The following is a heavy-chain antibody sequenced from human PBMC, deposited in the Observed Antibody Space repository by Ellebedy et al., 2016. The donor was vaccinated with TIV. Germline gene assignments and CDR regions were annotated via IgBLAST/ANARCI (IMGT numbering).Heavy chain of an antibody. V-gene: IGHV4-59*01. CDR3: ARGKISGTSPFDF. D-gene: IGHD1-26*01. J-gene: IGHJ4*02. CDR1: GGSISNYY. Sequence: MLSETLSLTCTVSGGSISNYYWNWIRQPPGKGLEWIGYVYYSGSTNYSPSLKSRLTISVDTSKSQLSLRLSSVTAADTAIYYCARGKISGTSPFDFWGQGTLVSVSS. CDR2: VYYSGST.